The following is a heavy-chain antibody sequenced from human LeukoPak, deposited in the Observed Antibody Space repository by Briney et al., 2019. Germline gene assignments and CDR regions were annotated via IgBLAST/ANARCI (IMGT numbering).Heavy chain of an antibody. J-gene: IGHJ5*02. CDR1: GGSISSGDYY. D-gene: IGHD1/OR15-1a*01. Sequence: PSETLSLTCTVSGGSISSGDYYWSWIRQPPGKGLEWIGYIYYSGSTYYNPSLKSRVTISVDTSKNQFSLKLCSVTAADTAVYYCARETTSNMNWFDPWGQGTLVTVSS. V-gene: IGHV4-30-4*01. CDR2: IYYSGST. CDR3: ARETTSNMNWFDP.